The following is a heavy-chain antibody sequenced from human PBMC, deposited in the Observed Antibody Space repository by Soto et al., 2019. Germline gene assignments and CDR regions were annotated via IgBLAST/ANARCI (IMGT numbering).Heavy chain of an antibody. CDR1: RFTISGHA. D-gene: IGHD5-12*01. J-gene: IGHJ4*02. CDR3: ASPSRDGYTMDYFDY. Sequence: PGGSLRLSCAASRFTISGHAMHWVRQAPGKGLEWVSDIIDSGGSTYYADSVKGRFTISRDNSKSTLYLQMNSLRAEDTAVYYCASPSRDGYTMDYFDYWGQGTLVTVSS. V-gene: IGHV3-23*01. CDR2: IIDSGGST.